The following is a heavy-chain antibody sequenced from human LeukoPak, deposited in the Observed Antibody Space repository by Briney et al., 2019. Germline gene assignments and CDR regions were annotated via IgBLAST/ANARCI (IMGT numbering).Heavy chain of an antibody. Sequence: GGSLRLSCAASGFTFSSYSMNRVRQAPGKGLEWVSSISSSSSYIYYADSVKGRFTISRDNAKNSLYLQMNSLRAEDTAVYYCARDRDGGQFDYWGQGTLVTVSS. CDR1: GFTFSSYS. V-gene: IGHV3-21*01. D-gene: IGHD4-23*01. J-gene: IGHJ4*02. CDR3: ARDRDGGQFDY. CDR2: ISSSSSYI.